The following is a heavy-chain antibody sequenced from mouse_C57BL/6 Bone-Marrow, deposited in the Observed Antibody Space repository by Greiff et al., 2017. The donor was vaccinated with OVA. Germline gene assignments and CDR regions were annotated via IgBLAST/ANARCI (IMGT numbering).Heavy chain of an antibody. D-gene: IGHD1-1*01. V-gene: IGHV1-19*01. CDR2: INPYNGGT. Sequence: EVQLQQSGPVLVKPGASVKMSCKASGYSFTDYYMNWVKQSHGKSLEWIGVINPYNGGTSYNQKFKGKATLTVDKSSSTAYMELNSLTSEDSAVYYCASHYYGSSSYYFDYWGQGTTLTVSS. CDR3: ASHYYGSSSYYFDY. J-gene: IGHJ2*01. CDR1: GYSFTDYY.